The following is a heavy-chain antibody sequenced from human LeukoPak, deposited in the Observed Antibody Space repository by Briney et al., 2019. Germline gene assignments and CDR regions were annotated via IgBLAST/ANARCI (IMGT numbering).Heavy chain of an antibody. Sequence: SETLSLTCAVYGGSFSGYYWSWIRQPPGKGLEWIGEINHSGSTNYNPSLKSRVTISVDTSKNQFSLKLSSVTAADTAVYYCARRGIAAAGTHRPFDYWGQGTLVTVSS. CDR3: ARRGIAAAGTHRPFDY. CDR1: GGSFSGYY. J-gene: IGHJ4*02. V-gene: IGHV4-34*01. CDR2: INHSGST. D-gene: IGHD6-13*01.